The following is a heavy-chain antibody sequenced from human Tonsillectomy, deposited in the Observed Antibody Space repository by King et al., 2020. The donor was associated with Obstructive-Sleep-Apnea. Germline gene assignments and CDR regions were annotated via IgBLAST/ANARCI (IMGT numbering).Heavy chain of an antibody. Sequence: VQLVQSGAEVKKPGASVKVSCKAAGYTFTDYYIHWVRQAPGQGLEWMGWINPNSGGTHYAQKFQGWVTMSRDTSINTAYVELTRLRSDDTAVYYCARELSNSWYEKGMDVWGQGTTVTVSS. D-gene: IGHD6-19*01. CDR2: INPNSGGT. J-gene: IGHJ6*02. V-gene: IGHV1-2*04. CDR1: GYTFTDYY. CDR3: ARELSNSWYEKGMDV.